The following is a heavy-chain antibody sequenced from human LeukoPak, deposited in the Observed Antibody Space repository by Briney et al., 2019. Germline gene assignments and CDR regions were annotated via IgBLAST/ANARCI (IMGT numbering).Heavy chain of an antibody. D-gene: IGHD2-2*01. V-gene: IGHV1-69*04. CDR1: GGTFSSYA. CDR3: VRSGVPAYNWFDP. J-gene: IGHJ5*02. Sequence: SVKVSCKASGGTFSSYAISWVRQAPGQGLEWMGRIIPILGIANYAQKFQGRVTITADKSTSTAYMELSSLRSEDTAVYYCVRSGVPAYNWFDPWGQGTLVTVSS. CDR2: IIPILGIA.